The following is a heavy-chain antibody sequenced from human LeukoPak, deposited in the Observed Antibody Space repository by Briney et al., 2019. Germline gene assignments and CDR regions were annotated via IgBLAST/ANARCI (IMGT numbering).Heavy chain of an antibody. V-gene: IGHV3-30*02. J-gene: IGHJ6*03. CDR3: AKEGRYCSSTSCYRPYYMDV. CDR1: GFTFSSYG. Sequence: PVGSLRLSCAASGFTFSSYGMHWVRQAPGKGLEWVAFIRYDGSNKYYADSVKGRFTISRNNSKNTLYLQMNSLRAEDTAVYYCAKEGRYCSSTSCYRPYYMDVWGKGTTVTVS. D-gene: IGHD2-2*01. CDR2: IRYDGSNK.